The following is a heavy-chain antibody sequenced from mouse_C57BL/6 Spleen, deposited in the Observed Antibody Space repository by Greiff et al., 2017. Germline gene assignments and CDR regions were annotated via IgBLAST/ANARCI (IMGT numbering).Heavy chain of an antibody. J-gene: IGHJ3*01. D-gene: IGHD2-3*01. Sequence: QVQLQQPGAELVKPGASVKMSCKASGYTFTSYWITWVKQRPGQGLEWIGDIYPGSGSTNYNEKFKSKATLTVDTSSSTAYMQLSSLTSEDSAVYYCARSRLDDGYSLFAYWGQVTLVTVSA. CDR2: IYPGSGST. V-gene: IGHV1-55*01. CDR3: ARSRLDDGYSLFAY. CDR1: GYTFTSYW.